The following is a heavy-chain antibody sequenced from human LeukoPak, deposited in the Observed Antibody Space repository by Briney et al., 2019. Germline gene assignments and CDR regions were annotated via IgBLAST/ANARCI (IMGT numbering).Heavy chain of an antibody. CDR2: ISDNGAST. V-gene: IGHV3-64*01. D-gene: IGHD5-18*01. CDR1: GFSFRSFA. Sequence: PRGSLRLSCAASGFSFRSFAMHWVRQAPGKGLEYISAISDNGASTYYAKSVKGRFTISRDNSQNTLWLQMGSLRVEDMAVYYCARDNGYSYGPVDYWGQGTLVTVSS. J-gene: IGHJ4*02. CDR3: ARDNGYSYGPVDY.